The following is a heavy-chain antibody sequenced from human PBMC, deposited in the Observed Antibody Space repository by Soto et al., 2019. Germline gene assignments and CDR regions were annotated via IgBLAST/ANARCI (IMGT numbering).Heavy chain of an antibody. CDR3: DTTPLAAAGPYGMDV. CDR1: GFTFSSYA. V-gene: IGHV3-23*01. Sequence: GGSLRLSCAASGFTFSSYAMSWVRQAPGKGLEWVSAISGSGGSTYYADSVKGRFTISRDNSKNTLYLQMNSLRAEDTAVYYCDTTPLAAAGPYGMDVWGQGTTVTVSS. D-gene: IGHD6-13*01. CDR2: ISGSGGST. J-gene: IGHJ6*02.